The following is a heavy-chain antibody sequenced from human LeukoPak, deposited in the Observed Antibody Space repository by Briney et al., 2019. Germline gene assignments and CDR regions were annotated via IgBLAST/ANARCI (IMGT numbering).Heavy chain of an antibody. J-gene: IGHJ3*02. Sequence: GGSLRLSCAASGFTFSSYSMNWVRQAPGKGLEWVSSISSSSSYIYYADSVKGRFTISRDNAKNSLYLQMNSLRAEDTAVYYCARDLVAAPDAFDIWGQGTMVTVSS. CDR3: ARDLVAAPDAFDI. D-gene: IGHD6-6*01. V-gene: IGHV3-21*01. CDR2: ISSSSSYI. CDR1: GFTFSSYS.